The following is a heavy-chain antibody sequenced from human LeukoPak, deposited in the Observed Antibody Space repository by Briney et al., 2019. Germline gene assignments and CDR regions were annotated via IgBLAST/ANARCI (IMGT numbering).Heavy chain of an antibody. Sequence: RTGGSLRLSCAASGFTFSSYGMHWVRQAPGKGLEWVAFIRYDGSNKYYADSVKGRFTISRDNSKNTLYLQMNSLRAEDTAVYYCAKGIRITMIVVVPEDYWGQGTLVTVSS. CDR2: IRYDGSNK. CDR3: AKGIRITMIVVVPEDY. J-gene: IGHJ4*02. D-gene: IGHD3-22*01. V-gene: IGHV3-30*02. CDR1: GFTFSSYG.